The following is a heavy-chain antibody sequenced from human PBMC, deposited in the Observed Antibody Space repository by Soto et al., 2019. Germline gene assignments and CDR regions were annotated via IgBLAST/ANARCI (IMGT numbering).Heavy chain of an antibody. J-gene: IGHJ4*02. CDR3: ARDLAAGDH. Sequence: QVQLVQSGAEVKKPGASVKVSCRTSGYTFTHDDIHRVRQAPGQGLELLAIINPASGSTNYAQEFQGRVTLTMHTSTTTVYMELSGLRAEDTAIFYCARDLAAGDHWGQGTLVTVSS. CDR2: INPASGST. CDR1: GYTFTHDD. V-gene: IGHV1-46*01. D-gene: IGHD6-13*01.